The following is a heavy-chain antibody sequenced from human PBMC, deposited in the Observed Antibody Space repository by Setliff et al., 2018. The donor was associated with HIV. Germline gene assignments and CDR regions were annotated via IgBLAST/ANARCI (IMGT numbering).Heavy chain of an antibody. Sequence: PSETLSLTCAVSGYAISSGYYWGWIRRPPGKGLEWIGSIYNRGTTYYNPSLKSRVTISVDKSKNQFSLKLSSVTAADTAVYYCARDLSGWYRIRGMNWFDPWGQGTLVTVSS. CDR3: ARDLSGWYRIRGMNWFDP. CDR1: GYAISSGYY. V-gene: IGHV4-38-2*02. J-gene: IGHJ5*02. CDR2: IYNRGTT. D-gene: IGHD6-19*01.